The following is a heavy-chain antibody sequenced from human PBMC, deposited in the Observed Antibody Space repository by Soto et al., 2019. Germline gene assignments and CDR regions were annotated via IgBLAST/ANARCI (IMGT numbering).Heavy chain of an antibody. V-gene: IGHV1-69*13. D-gene: IGHD3-22*01. CDR2: IIPIFGTA. Sequence: SVKVSCKASGGTFSSYAISWVRQAPGQGLEWMGGIIPIFGTANYAQKFQGRVTITADESTSTAYVELSSLRSEDTAVYYCASWYYYDSSGYPYGMDVWGQGTTVTVSS. CDR1: GGTFSSYA. CDR3: ASWYYYDSSGYPYGMDV. J-gene: IGHJ6*02.